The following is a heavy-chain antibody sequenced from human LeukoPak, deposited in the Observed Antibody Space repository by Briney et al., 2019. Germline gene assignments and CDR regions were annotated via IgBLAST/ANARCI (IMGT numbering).Heavy chain of an antibody. CDR1: GFTFSSYG. CDR3: AKDFRGIAAAGTLDY. V-gene: IGHV3-30*18. CDR2: ISYDGSNK. J-gene: IGHJ4*02. Sequence: GRSLRLSRAASGFTFSSYGMHWVRQAPGKGLEWVAVISYDGSNKYYADSVKGRFTISRDNSKNTLYLQMNSLRAEDTAVYYCAKDFRGIAAAGTLDYWGQGTLVTVSS. D-gene: IGHD6-13*01.